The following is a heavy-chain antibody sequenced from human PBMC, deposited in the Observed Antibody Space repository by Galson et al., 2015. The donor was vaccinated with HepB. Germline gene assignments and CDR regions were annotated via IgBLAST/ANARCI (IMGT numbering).Heavy chain of an antibody. Sequence: SLRLSCAASEFMFSRYWMSWVRQAPGEGLEWMSNITPDGASKYYVDSVRGRFSISRDNAKNSVFLQMNNLRVDDTATYYCARIGYAGNSFDYWGQGTLVTVSS. J-gene: IGHJ4*02. CDR2: ITPDGASK. CDR1: EFMFSRYW. V-gene: IGHV3-7*03. D-gene: IGHD2-8*01. CDR3: ARIGYAGNSFDY.